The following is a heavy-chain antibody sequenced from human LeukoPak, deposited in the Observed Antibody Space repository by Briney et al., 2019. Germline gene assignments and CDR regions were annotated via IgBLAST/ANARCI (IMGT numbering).Heavy chain of an antibody. J-gene: IGHJ4*02. CDR2: ISYDGSNK. CDR3: AKDAVLRDFDWDSYFDY. V-gene: IGHV3-30*18. D-gene: IGHD3-9*01. Sequence: GRSLRLSCAASGFTFSSYGMNWVRQAPGKGLEWVAVISYDGSNKYYADSVKGRFTISGDNSKNTLYLQMNSLRAEDTAVYYCAKDAVLRDFDWDSYFDYWGQGTLVTVSS. CDR1: GFTFSSYG.